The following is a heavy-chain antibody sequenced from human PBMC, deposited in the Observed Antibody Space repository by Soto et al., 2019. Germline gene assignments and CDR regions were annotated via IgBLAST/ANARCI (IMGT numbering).Heavy chain of an antibody. V-gene: IGHV3-15*01. CDR2: IKSKTDGGTT. Sequence: LRLSCAASGFTFSNAWMSWVRQAPGKGLEWVGRIKSKTDGGTTDYATPVKGRFTISRDDSKNTLYLQMNSLKTEDTAVYYCTTVMVVDAFDIWGQGTMVTVSS. J-gene: IGHJ3*02. D-gene: IGHD2-8*01. CDR3: TTVMVVDAFDI. CDR1: GFTFSNAW.